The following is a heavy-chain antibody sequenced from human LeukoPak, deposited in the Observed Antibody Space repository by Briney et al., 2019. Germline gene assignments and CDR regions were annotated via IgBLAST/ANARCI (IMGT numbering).Heavy chain of an antibody. CDR2: IRYDGSNK. J-gene: IGHJ4*02. CDR3: ARDRGGSSWPKGAFDY. CDR1: VFTFSSYG. D-gene: IGHD6-13*01. V-gene: IGHV3-30*02. Sequence: PGGSLRLSCAASVFTFSSYGMHWVRQAPGKGLEGVAFIRYDGSNKYYADSVKGRFTISRDNSKNTLYLQMNSLRAEDTAVYYCARDRGGSSWPKGAFDYWGQGTLVTVSS.